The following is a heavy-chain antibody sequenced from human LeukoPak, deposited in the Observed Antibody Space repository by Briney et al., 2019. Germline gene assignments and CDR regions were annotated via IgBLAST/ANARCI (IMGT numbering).Heavy chain of an antibody. J-gene: IGHJ4*02. CDR1: GGSISSSSYY. CDR2: IYYSGST. Sequence: SETLSLTCTVSGGSISSSSYYWGWIRQPAGKGLEWLGSIYYSGSTYYNPSLKSRVTISVDTSKNQFSLKLSSVTAADTAVYYCVKRGRNYDILTGFDYWGQGTLVTVSS. CDR3: VKRGRNYDILTGFDY. D-gene: IGHD3-9*01. V-gene: IGHV4-39*01.